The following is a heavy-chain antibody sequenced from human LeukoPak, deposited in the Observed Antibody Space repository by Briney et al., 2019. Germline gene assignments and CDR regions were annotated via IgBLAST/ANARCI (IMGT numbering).Heavy chain of an antibody. CDR3: ARGRLRFLEWLLYEGVFDY. V-gene: IGHV4-34*01. CDR1: GGSFSGYY. Sequence: NASETLSLTCAVYGGSFSGYYWSWIRQPPGKGLEWIGEINHSGSTNYNPSLKSRVTISVDTSKNQFSLKLSSVTAADTAVYYCARGRLRFLEWLLYEGVFDYWGQGTLVTVSS. D-gene: IGHD3-3*01. J-gene: IGHJ4*02. CDR2: INHSGST.